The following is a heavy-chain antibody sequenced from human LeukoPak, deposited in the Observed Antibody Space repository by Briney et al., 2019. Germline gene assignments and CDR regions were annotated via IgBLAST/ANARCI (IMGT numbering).Heavy chain of an antibody. CDR2: IHYSGST. Sequence: PSETLSLTCTVSGGSISSYYWSWIRQPPGKGLEWIGYIHYSGSTNYNPSLKSRVTISVDTSKNQFSLKLSSVTAADTAVYYCARRADYGDYRKGGTHAFDIWGQGTMVTVSS. V-gene: IGHV4-59*08. CDR1: GGSISSYY. J-gene: IGHJ3*02. CDR3: ARRADYGDYRKGGTHAFDI. D-gene: IGHD4-17*01.